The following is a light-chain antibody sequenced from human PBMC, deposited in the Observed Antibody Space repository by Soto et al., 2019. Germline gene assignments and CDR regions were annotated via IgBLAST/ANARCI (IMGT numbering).Light chain of an antibody. J-gene: IGKJ4*01. Sequence: EIVLTQSPATLSLSPGERATLSCRASQSIRRYLAWYQQKPGQAPRLLIYDASNRATGIPARFSGSASGTDFTLTISSLVPEACAAYYCLHRRDWAPETFGGGTKVEI. CDR1: QSIRRY. CDR2: DAS. CDR3: LHRRDWAPET. V-gene: IGKV3-11*01.